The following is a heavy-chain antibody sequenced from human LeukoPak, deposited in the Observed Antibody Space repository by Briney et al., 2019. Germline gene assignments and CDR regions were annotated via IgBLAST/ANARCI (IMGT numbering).Heavy chain of an antibody. V-gene: IGHV3-66*01. CDR3: ARDLEAANTYYFDY. J-gene: IGHJ4*02. Sequence: GGSLRLSCAASGFTVSSSYMSWVRQAPGKGLEWVSIISSAGTTYYADSVKGRFTISRDSSKNTVYLQVNSLRDEDTAVYYCARDLEAANTYYFDYWGQGTLVTVSS. CDR1: GFTVSSSY. D-gene: IGHD6-13*01. CDR2: ISSAGTT.